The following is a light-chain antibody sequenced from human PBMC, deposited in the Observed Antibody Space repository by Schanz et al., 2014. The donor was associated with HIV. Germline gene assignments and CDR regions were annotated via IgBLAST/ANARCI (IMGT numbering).Light chain of an antibody. J-gene: IGLJ3*02. V-gene: IGLV2-14*02. CDR3: SSYTSSSTLV. CDR2: EVT. Sequence: QSALTQPASVSGSPGQSITISCTGTSRDVGRYNLVSWYQQHPGKAPKLMIYEVTKRPSGVSNRFSGSKSGSTASLTISGLQAEDESDYYCSSYTSSSTLVFGGGTKLTVL. CDR1: SRDVGRYNL.